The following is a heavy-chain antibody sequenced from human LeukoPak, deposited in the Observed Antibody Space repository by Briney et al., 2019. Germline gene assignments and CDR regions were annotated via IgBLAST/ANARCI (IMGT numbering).Heavy chain of an antibody. CDR2: IGGSGGST. D-gene: IGHD3-9*01. CDR1: GFTFSSYA. Sequence: GGSLRLSCAASGFTFSSYAMSWVRQAPGKGLEWVSAIGGSGGSTYYADSVKGRFTISRDNSKNTLYLQMNSLRAEDTAVYYCAKGFQGDWFPSDIWGQGTMVTVSS. CDR3: AKGFQGDWFPSDI. J-gene: IGHJ3*02. V-gene: IGHV3-23*01.